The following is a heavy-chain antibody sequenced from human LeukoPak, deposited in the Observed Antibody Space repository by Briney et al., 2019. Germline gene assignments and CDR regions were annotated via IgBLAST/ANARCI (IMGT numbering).Heavy chain of an antibody. D-gene: IGHD5-24*01. J-gene: IGHJ3*02. CDR1: GGSISSYY. CDR2: IYYSGST. Sequence: SETLSLTCTVSGGSISSYYWSWIRQPPGKGLEWIGYIYYSGSTNYNPSLKSRVTISVDTSKNQFSLKLSSVTAADTAVYYCARVFRDGYTGAVDLPFDIWGQGTMVTVSS. V-gene: IGHV4-59*01. CDR3: ARVFRDGYTGAVDLPFDI.